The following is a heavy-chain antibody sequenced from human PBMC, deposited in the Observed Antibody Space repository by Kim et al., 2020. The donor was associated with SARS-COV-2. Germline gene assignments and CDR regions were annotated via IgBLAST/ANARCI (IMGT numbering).Heavy chain of an antibody. D-gene: IGHD5-12*01. CDR3: ARGGDGYNYFGFDY. J-gene: IGHJ4*02. Sequence: NPSLKSRVTISVETSKNQFSLKLSSVTAADTAVYYCARGGDGYNYFGFDYWGQGTLVTVSS. V-gene: IGHV4-34*01.